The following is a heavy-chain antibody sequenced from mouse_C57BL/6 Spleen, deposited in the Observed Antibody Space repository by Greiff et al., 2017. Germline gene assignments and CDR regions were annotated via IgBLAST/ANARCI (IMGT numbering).Heavy chain of an antibody. CDR2: ISPGSGST. CDR1: GYTFTSYW. D-gene: IGHD1-1*01. CDR3: ATNPTVVSWYFDV. J-gene: IGHJ1*03. V-gene: IGHV1-55*01. Sequence: QVQLQQPGAELVKPGASVKMSCKASGYTFTSYWITWVKQRPGQGLEWIGDISPGSGSTNYNEKFKSKATLTVDTSSSTAYMQLSSLTSEDSAVYYCATNPTVVSWYFDVWGTGTTVTVSS.